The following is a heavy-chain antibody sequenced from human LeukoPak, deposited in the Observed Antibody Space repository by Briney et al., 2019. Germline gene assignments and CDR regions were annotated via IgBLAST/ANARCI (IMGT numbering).Heavy chain of an antibody. J-gene: IGHJ6*03. CDR1: GFTFNNHV. D-gene: IGHD5-24*01. CDR3: AKADEYYYYYYYIDV. Sequence: GGSLRLSCAASGFTFNNHVMHWVRQAPGKGLEWVAVISSDGSLKYYADSVKGRFTISRDNSQNTLYLQMNSLRSEDTAVFYCAKADEYYYYYYYIDVWGKGTTVTVSS. V-gene: IGHV3-30*04. CDR2: ISSDGSLK.